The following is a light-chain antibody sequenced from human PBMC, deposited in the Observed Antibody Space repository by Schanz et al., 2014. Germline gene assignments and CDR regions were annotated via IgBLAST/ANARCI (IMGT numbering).Light chain of an antibody. Sequence: QSVLTQPPSASGSPGQSVTISCTGTSSDVGGYNYVSWYQQHPGKVPKLIIYEVSKRPSGVPDRFFGSKSGNTASLTVSGLQAEDEADYYCTSYAGSSTYVFGTGTKLTVL. V-gene: IGLV2-8*01. CDR2: EVS. CDR1: SSDVGGYNY. CDR3: TSYAGSSTYV. J-gene: IGLJ1*01.